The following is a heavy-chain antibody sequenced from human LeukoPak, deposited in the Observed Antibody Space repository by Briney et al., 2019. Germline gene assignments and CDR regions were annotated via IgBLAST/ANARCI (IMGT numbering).Heavy chain of an antibody. CDR1: GFTFSSYG. D-gene: IGHD5-12*01. CDR2: ISYDGSNK. Sequence: GGSLRLSCAASGFTFSSYGMHWVRQAPGKGLEWVAVISYDGSNKYYADSVKGRFTISRDNSKNTLYLQMNSLRAEDTAVYYCAKDTVATMMTDYYGMDVWGQGTTVTVSS. CDR3: AKDTVATMMTDYYGMDV. J-gene: IGHJ6*02. V-gene: IGHV3-30*18.